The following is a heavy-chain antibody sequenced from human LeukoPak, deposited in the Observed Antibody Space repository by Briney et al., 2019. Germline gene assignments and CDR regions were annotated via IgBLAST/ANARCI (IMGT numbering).Heavy chain of an antibody. CDR3: ARRGIGSSRYQNMDV. D-gene: IGHD6-25*01. J-gene: IGHJ6*02. Sequence: GGSLRLSCAASGFTFSSYAMSWVRQAPGKGPEWVSTISIDGGRTYYADSVKGRFTVSRDTSKNTLYLQMNSLRAEDTAVYYCARRGIGSSRYQNMDVWGQGTTVTVSS. CDR2: ISIDGGRT. V-gene: IGHV3-23*01. CDR1: GFTFSSYA.